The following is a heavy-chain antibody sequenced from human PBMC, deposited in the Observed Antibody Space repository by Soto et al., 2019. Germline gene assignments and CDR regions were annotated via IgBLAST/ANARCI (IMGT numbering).Heavy chain of an antibody. V-gene: IGHV3-30*18. D-gene: IGHD3-16*01. J-gene: IGHJ4*02. CDR1: GFSFSNNG. CDR2: ISYDGSKK. CDR3: AKDRVESGLGEIDY. Sequence: QVQLVESGGGVVQPGRSLRLSCAASGFSFSNNGMHWVRQAPGKGLAWVAIISYDGSKKYYADSVQGRFTISRDNSKNTLYLQMNSLRVDDTAVYYCAKDRVESGLGEIDYWGQGTLVTVSS.